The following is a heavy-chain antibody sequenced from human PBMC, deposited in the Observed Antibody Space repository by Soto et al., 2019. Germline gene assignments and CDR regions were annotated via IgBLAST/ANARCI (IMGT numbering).Heavy chain of an antibody. V-gene: IGHV3-15*07. J-gene: IGHJ3*02. CDR3: AKTTDGWFSAFEI. Sequence: PGGSLRLSCAASGFSFSNAWMNWVRQAPGKGLEWVGRIKRRTDDATTDYTAPVKDRFTISRDDSKNTVYLQMNSLKAEDTAVYYCAKTTDGWFSAFEIWGQGTMVTVSS. CDR1: GFSFSNAW. D-gene: IGHD6-19*01. CDR2: IKRRTDDATT.